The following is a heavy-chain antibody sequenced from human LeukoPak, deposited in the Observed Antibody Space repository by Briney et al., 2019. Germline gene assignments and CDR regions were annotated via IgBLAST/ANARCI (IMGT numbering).Heavy chain of an antibody. CDR1: GGSFSGYY. V-gene: IGHV4-34*01. Sequence: PSETLSLTCAVYGGSFSGYYWSCIRQPPGKGLEWIGEINHSGSTNYNPSLKSPVTISVDTSKNQFSLKLSSVTAADTAVYYCARGRVVRRNWFDPWGQGTLVTVSS. CDR3: ARGRVVRRNWFDP. D-gene: IGHD2-2*01. CDR2: INHSGST. J-gene: IGHJ5*02.